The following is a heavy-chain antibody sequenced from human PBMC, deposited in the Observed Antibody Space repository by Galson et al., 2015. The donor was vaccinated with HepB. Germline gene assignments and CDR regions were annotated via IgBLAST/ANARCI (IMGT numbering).Heavy chain of an antibody. CDR1: GYIFTGYY. V-gene: IGHV1-2*02. CDR3: ARSHKKYYDTYRYGLDV. CDR2: INPNSGGT. Sequence: SVKVSCKASGYIFTGYYIHWVRQAPGQGLEWMGWINPNSGGTHYAQKFQGRVTMARDTSINTASMEVRRLTSDDTAVYYCARSHKKYYDTYRYGLDVWGQGTTVTVSS. D-gene: IGHD3-16*01. J-gene: IGHJ6*02.